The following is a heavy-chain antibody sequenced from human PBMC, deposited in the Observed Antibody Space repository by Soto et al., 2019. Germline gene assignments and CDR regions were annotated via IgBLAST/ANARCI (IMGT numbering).Heavy chain of an antibody. D-gene: IGHD3-10*01. CDR1: GFTFSNAW. V-gene: IGHV3-15*01. Sequence: GGSLRLSCAASGFTFSNAWMSWVSQAPGKGMEWVGRIKSKTDGGTTDYAAPEKGRFTISRDDSKNTLYLQMNSLKTEDIAVYYCTSVSPVSGSESDYWGQGTLVTVSS. CDR3: TSVSPVSGSESDY. J-gene: IGHJ4*02. CDR2: IKSKTDGGTT.